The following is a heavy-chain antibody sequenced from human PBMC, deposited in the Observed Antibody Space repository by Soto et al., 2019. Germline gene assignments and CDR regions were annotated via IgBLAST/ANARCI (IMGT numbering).Heavy chain of an antibody. CDR3: ARGGYYYDSSGYYDY. J-gene: IGHJ4*02. V-gene: IGHV4-39*07. D-gene: IGHD3-22*01. CDR2: IYYSGSA. CDR1: GGSISSSDYY. Sequence: SETLSLTCTVSGGSISSSDYYWGWIRQPPGKGLEWIGNIYYSGSASYNPSLKSRVTISVDTSKNQVSLKLSSVTAADTAVYYCARGGYYYDSSGYYDYWGQGTLVTVSS.